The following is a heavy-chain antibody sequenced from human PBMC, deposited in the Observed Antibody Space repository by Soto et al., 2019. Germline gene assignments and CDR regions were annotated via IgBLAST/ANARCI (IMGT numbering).Heavy chain of an antibody. D-gene: IGHD3-3*01. CDR3: ARGASGRHVLRFLEWPRPYYYYGMDV. CDR2: IWYDGSNK. CDR1: GFTFSSYG. Sequence: GGSLRLSCAASGFTFSSYGMHWVRQAPGKGLEWVAVIWYDGSNKYYADSVKGRFTISRDNSKNTLYLQMNSLRAEDTAVYYCARGASGRHVLRFLEWPRPYYYYGMDVWGQGTTVTVSS. J-gene: IGHJ6*02. V-gene: IGHV3-33*01.